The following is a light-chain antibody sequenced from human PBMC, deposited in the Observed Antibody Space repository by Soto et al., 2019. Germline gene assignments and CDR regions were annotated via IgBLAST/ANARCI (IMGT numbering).Light chain of an antibody. CDR3: QQRSNWPPAIT. V-gene: IGKV3-11*01. CDR1: QSVSNNY. J-gene: IGKJ5*01. CDR2: DAS. Sequence: EIVMTQSPGTLSLSPGERATLSCRASQSVSNNYLAWYQQKPGQAPRLLIYDASNGATGIPARFSGSGSGTDFTLTISSLEPEDFAVYYCQQRSNWPPAITFGQGTRLEIK.